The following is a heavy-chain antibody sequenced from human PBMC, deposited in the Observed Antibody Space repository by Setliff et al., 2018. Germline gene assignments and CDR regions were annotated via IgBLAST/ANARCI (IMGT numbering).Heavy chain of an antibody. CDR2: INYYGSIFDDGTTYST. D-gene: IGHD5-12*01. J-gene: IGHJ2*01. CDR3: ARNPDFLQYSFDL. V-gene: IGHV4-39*07. CDR1: GGSISNSTFY. Sequence: SETLSLTCTVSGGSISNSTFYWGWIRQPPGKGLEWIGSINYYGSIFDDGTTYSTYYNPSLKSRATISIDTSKSQFSLRLSSMTAADTALYYCARNPDFLQYSFDLWGRGTLVTSPQ.